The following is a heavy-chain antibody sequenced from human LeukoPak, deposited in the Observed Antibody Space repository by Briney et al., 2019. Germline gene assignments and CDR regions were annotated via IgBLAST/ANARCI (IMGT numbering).Heavy chain of an antibody. D-gene: IGHD5-12*01. CDR3: ARGVVATILDY. CDR1: GGSISSYY. J-gene: IGHJ4*02. CDR2: IYYSGST. V-gene: IGHV4-59*01. Sequence: SETLSLTCTVSGGSISSYYWSWIRQPPGKGLEWIGYIYYSGSTNYNPSLKSRVTISVDTSKNQFSLKLSSVTAADTAVHYCARGVVATILDYWGQGTLVTVSS.